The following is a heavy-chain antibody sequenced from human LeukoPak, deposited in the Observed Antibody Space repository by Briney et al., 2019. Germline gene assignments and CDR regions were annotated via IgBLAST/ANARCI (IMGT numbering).Heavy chain of an antibody. CDR2: ITLGGST. Sequence: SETLSLTCAVYGGSLSGHYWTWIRQSPEKGLEWIGQITLGGSTDYNPSLTSGVLISVDMSHNQFFLNVPSVTAADTAVYFCARGSERSGWSDDLWGQGTRVTVSS. D-gene: IGHD6-19*01. V-gene: IGHV4-34*01. J-gene: IGHJ5*02. CDR1: GGSLSGHY. CDR3: ARGSERSGWSDDL.